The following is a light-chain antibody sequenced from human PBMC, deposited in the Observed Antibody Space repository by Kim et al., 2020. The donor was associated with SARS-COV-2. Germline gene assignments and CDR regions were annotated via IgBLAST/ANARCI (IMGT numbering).Light chain of an antibody. CDR3: AAWDDSLSGRV. Sequence: GQRMTTACSGSSTNIESNYVYWYQQVPGTAPKVLIYRSNQRPSGVPDRFSGSKSGTSASLAISGLRSEDEADYYCAAWDDSLSGRVFGGGTQLTVL. J-gene: IGLJ3*02. CDR2: RSN. V-gene: IGLV1-47*01. CDR1: STNIESNY.